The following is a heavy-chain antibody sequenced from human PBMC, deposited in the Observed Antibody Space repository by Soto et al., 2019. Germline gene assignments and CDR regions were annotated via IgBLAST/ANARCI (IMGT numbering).Heavy chain of an antibody. CDR1: GFSFSGYY. CDR2: ITNSGNPI. J-gene: IGHJ6*02. V-gene: IGHV3-11*01. Sequence: PGGSLRLSCAASGFSFSGYYMYWIRQAPGKGLEWVSYITNSGNPIYSADSVKGRFTISRDNAKNSLYLHMSSLRAEDTAVYYCARDLVRGVHEYYYGLQVWGQGTTVTVSS. CDR3: ARDLVRGVHEYYYGLQV. D-gene: IGHD3-10*01.